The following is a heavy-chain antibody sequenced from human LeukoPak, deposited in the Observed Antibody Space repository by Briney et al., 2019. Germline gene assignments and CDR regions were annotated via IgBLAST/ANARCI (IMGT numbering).Heavy chain of an antibody. J-gene: IGHJ4*02. CDR2: FYHSGST. CDR1: GYSISSGYY. D-gene: IGHD3-22*01. V-gene: IGHV4-38-2*02. CDR3: ARGDEYYYDSRFDY. Sequence: SETLSLTCTVSGYSISSGYYWGWIRQPPGKGLEWVGSFYHSGSTYYNPSLKSRVTISVDTSKNQFSLKLRSVTAADTAVYYCARGDEYYYDSRFDYWGQGTLVTVSS.